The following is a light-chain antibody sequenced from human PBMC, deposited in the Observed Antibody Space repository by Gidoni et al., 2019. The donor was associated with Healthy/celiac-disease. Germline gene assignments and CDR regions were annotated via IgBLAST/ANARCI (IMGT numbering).Light chain of an antibody. Sequence: DIQMTQSPSSLSASVGDRVTITCRASQSISSYLNWYQQKPGKATKLLIYAASSLQSGVPSRFSGSGSGIDFTLTISSLQPEDFATYYCQQSYSTPRTFGGGTKVEIK. CDR1: QSISSY. CDR2: AAS. CDR3: QQSYSTPRT. J-gene: IGKJ4*01. V-gene: IGKV1-39*01.